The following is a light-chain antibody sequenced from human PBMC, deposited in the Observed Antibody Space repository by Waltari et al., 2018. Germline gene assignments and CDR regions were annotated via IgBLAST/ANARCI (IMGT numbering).Light chain of an antibody. CDR2: WAS. V-gene: IGKV4-1*01. J-gene: IGKJ4*01. CDR3: QQYYVTPLT. CDR1: QSVLYSSNNKNY. Sequence: DIVMTQSPDSLAVSLGERATINCKSSQSVLYSSNNKNYLVWYQQKPGQPPKVVVYWASTRGSGVPDRFSGSGSGTDFTLTSSSLQAEDVAVYYCQQYYVTPLTFGGGTKVEIK.